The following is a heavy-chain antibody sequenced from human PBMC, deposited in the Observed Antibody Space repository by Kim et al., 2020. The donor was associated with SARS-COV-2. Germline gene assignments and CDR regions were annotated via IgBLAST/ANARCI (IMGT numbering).Heavy chain of an antibody. CDR2: ISPNSGNT. V-gene: IGHV1-2*02. J-gene: IGHJ4*02. CDR1: GYTFTGYY. CDR3: ARDRGDNYGSSFFDY. Sequence: ASVKVSCKASGYTFTGYYLHWVRQAPGQGLEWMGWISPNSGNTNYAQRFQSRVTMTRDTSISTAYMDLSRLKSDDTAVYYCARDRGDNYGSSFFDYWGQGTLVTVSS. D-gene: IGHD5-18*01.